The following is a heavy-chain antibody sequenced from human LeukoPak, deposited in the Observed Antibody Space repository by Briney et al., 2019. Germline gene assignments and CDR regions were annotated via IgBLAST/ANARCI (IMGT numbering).Heavy chain of an antibody. D-gene: IGHD3-22*01. Sequence: TGGSLRLSCAASGFTFSSYSMNWVRQAPGKGLEWVSSISSSSSYIYYADSVKGRFTISRDNAKNSLYLQMNSLRAEDTAVYYCARGAYYYDSVDAFDIWGQGTMVTVSS. J-gene: IGHJ3*02. V-gene: IGHV3-21*01. CDR2: ISSSSSYI. CDR3: ARGAYYYDSVDAFDI. CDR1: GFTFSSYS.